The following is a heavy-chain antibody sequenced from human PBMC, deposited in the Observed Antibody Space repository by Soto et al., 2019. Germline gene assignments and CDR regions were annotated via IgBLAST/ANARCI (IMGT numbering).Heavy chain of an antibody. CDR3: AKDSDPRNYDFWSGYYG. D-gene: IGHD3-3*01. CDR2: ISYDGSNK. V-gene: IGHV3-30*18. Sequence: VGSLRLSCAASGFTFSRYGMHWVRQAPGKGLEWVAVISYDGSNKYYADSVKGRFTISRDNSKNTLYLQMNRLRAEDTAVYYCAKDSDPRNYDFWSGYYGWGQGTLVTVSS. CDR1: GFTFSRYG. J-gene: IGHJ4*02.